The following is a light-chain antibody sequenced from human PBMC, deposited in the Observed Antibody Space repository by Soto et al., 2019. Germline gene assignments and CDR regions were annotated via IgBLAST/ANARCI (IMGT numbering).Light chain of an antibody. J-gene: IGKJ3*01. V-gene: IGKV4-1*01. CDR2: WAS. CDR1: QSVFYSSNKKNY. CDR3: PQFYRSPLT. Sequence: DIVMTQSPDSLPVSLGERATINCKSSQSVFYSSNKKNYLAWYQQKPGQPPKLLISWASIRESGVPDRFSGTGSGTDFTLTISSLPAEDVAVYYWPQFYRSPLTFGPGTKVDIQ.